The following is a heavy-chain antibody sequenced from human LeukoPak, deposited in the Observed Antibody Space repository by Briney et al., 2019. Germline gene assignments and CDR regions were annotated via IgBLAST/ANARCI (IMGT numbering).Heavy chain of an antibody. V-gene: IGHV4-4*07. CDR3: ARDLPGGFYYYYYMDV. Sequence: SETLSLTCTVSGGSISSYYWSWIRQPAGKGLEWIGRIYTSGSTNYNPSLKSRVTMSVDTSKNQFSLKLSSVTAADTAVYYCARDLPGGFYYYYYMDVWGKGTTVTVSS. J-gene: IGHJ6*03. CDR2: IYTSGST. CDR1: GGSISSYY.